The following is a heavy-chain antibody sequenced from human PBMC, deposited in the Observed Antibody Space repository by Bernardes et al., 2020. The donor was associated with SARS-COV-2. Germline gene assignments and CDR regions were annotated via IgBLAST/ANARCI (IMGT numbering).Heavy chain of an antibody. V-gene: IGHV2-70*17. CDR3: ARMTPAYGDYSLVHY. CDR1: GFSLSTSGMC. J-gene: IGHJ4*02. D-gene: IGHD4-17*01. CDR2: IDWDDDK. Sequence: SGPTLLKSTQTLTLTCTFSGFSLSTSGMCVNWIRQPPGKALEWLARIDWDDDKFYSTSLKTRLTISKDTSKNQVVLTMTNMDPVDTATYYCARMTPAYGDYSLVHYWGQGTLVTVSS.